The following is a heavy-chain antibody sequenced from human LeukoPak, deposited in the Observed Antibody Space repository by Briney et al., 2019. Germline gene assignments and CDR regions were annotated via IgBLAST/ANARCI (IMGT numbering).Heavy chain of an antibody. J-gene: IGHJ4*02. CDR2: IYYSGST. CDR3: ASRIGAAAGNDY. D-gene: IGHD6-13*01. Sequence: SETLSLTCTVSGGSISSSSYYWGWIRQPPGKGLEWIGSIYYSGSTYYNPSLKSRVTISVDTSKNQFSLKLSSVTAADTAVYYCASRIGAAAGNDYWGQGTLVTVSS. V-gene: IGHV4-39*07. CDR1: GGSISSSSYY.